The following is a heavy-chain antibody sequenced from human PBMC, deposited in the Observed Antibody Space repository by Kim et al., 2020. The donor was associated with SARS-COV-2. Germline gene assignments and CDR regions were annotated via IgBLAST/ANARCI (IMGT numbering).Heavy chain of an antibody. D-gene: IGHD6-13*01. Sequence: SETLSLTCTVSGGSISSGGYYWSWIRQHPGKGLEWIGYIYYSGSTYYNPSLKSRVTISVDTSKNQFSLKLSSVTAADTAVYYCAREHSSRNSWFDPWGQGTLVTVSS. V-gene: IGHV4-31*03. CDR2: IYYSGST. CDR3: AREHSSRNSWFDP. CDR1: GGSISSGGYY. J-gene: IGHJ5*02.